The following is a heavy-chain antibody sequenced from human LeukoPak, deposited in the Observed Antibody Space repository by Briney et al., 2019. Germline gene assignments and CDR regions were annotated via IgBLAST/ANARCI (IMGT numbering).Heavy chain of an antibody. CDR1: GGSISSGGYY. CDR3: AREKTNAFDI. CDR2: IYYRGST. D-gene: IGHD1-14*01. Sequence: SETLSLTCTVSGGSISSGGYYWSWIRQHPGKGLEWIGYIYYRGSTYYNPSLKSRVTISVDTSKNQFSLKLSSVTAADTAVYYCAREKTNAFDIWGQGTMVTVSS. J-gene: IGHJ3*02. V-gene: IGHV4-31*03.